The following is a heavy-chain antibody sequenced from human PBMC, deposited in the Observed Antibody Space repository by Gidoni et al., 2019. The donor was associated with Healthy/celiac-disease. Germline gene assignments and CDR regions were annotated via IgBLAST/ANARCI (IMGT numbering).Heavy chain of an antibody. CDR2: ISYDGSNK. D-gene: IGHD3-9*01. J-gene: IGHJ6*04. CDR3: ARDDDILTGYSHAPGDV. V-gene: IGHV3-30-3*01. Sequence: QVQLVESGGGVVQPGRSLRLSCAASGFTFRSSAMHWVRQAPGKGLEWVAVISYDGSNKYYADSVKGRFTISRDNSKNTLYLQMNSLRAEDTAVYYCARDDDILTGYSHAPGDVWGKGTTVTVSS. CDR1: GFTFRSSA.